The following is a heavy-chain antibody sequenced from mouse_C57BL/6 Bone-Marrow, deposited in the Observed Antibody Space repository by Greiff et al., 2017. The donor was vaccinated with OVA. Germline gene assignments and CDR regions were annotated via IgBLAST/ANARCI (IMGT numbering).Heavy chain of an antibody. CDR1: GYAFSSYW. CDR3: ARRRLDY. Sequence: VQLQQSGAELVKPGASVKISCKASGYAFSSYWMHWVKQRPGKGLEWIGQIYPGDGDTNYNGKFKGKATLTADKSSSTAYMQLSSLTSEDSAVYCCARRRLDYWGQGTTLTVSS. V-gene: IGHV1-80*01. CDR2: IYPGDGDT. J-gene: IGHJ2*01.